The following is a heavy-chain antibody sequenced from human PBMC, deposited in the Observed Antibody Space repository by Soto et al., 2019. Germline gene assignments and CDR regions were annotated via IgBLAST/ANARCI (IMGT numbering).Heavy chain of an antibody. V-gene: IGHV4-30-2*01. CDR2: IYHSGST. CDR3: ARGDYYDSSGPGAFDI. CDR1: GGSISSGGYS. D-gene: IGHD3-22*01. J-gene: IGHJ3*02. Sequence: PSETLSLTCAGSGGSISSGGYSWSWIRQPPGKGLEWIGYIYHSGSTYYNPSLKSRVTISVDRSKNQFSLKLSSVTAADTAVYYCARGDYYDSSGPGAFDIWGQGTMVTVSS.